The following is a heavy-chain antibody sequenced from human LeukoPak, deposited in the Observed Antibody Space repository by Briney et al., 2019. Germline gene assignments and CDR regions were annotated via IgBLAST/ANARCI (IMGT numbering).Heavy chain of an antibody. Sequence: PSEPLSLTCTVSSGSISSSSYYWGWIRQPPGKGLEWIGCSCYSEITYYNPSLNSLITISVDTTNNQFSLKLSSVTAADTAVYFCARLVTINTVTTARYWYFDLWGRGTLVTVSS. J-gene: IGHJ2*01. CDR3: ARLVTINTVTTARYWYFDL. CDR1: SGSISSSSYY. V-gene: IGHV4-39*01. CDR2: SCYSEIT. D-gene: IGHD4-17*01.